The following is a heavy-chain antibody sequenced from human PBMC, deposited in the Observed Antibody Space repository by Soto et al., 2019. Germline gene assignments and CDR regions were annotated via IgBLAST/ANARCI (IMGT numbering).Heavy chain of an antibody. J-gene: IGHJ4*02. V-gene: IGHV3-23*01. CDR1: GFTFSSYA. D-gene: IGHD3-22*01. Sequence: EVQLLESGGGLVQPGGSLRLSCAASGFTFSSYAMSWVRQAPGKGLEWVSAISGSGGSTYYADSVKGRFTISRDNSKNTLNLQMNSLRAEDMAVYYCAKIDLSYYDSSGYSTTDYWGQGTLVTVSS. CDR2: ISGSGGST. CDR3: AKIDLSYYDSSGYSTTDY.